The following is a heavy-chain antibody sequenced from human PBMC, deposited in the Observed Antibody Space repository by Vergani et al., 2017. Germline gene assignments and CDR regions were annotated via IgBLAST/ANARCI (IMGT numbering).Heavy chain of an antibody. J-gene: IGHJ4*02. CDR2: INPNSGGT. CDR1: GYTFTDYF. D-gene: IGHD2-2*01. Sequence: QVQLVQSGAAVKKPGASVEVSCKASGYTFTDYFMHWVRQAPGQGLEWMGWINPNSGGTNYAQKFQGRVTMTRDTSISTAYMELSNLRSDDTAVYYCAXVCTSSNRDYFDYWVEGALVADSS. V-gene: IGHV1-2*02. CDR3: AXVCTSSNRDYFDY.